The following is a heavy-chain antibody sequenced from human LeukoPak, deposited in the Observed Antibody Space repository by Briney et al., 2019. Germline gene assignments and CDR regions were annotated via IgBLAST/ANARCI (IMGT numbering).Heavy chain of an antibody. CDR1: GFTFDDYG. D-gene: IGHD2-2*01. Sequence: GGSLRLSCAASGFTFDDYGMSWARQAPGKGLEWVSSIDSSGGYMFYADSVKGRFIISRDNAKNSLYLQMNSLRAEDTAVYYCARLKLLWSNYFDYWGQGTLVTVSS. J-gene: IGHJ4*02. CDR3: ARLKLLWSNYFDY. CDR2: IDSSGGYM. V-gene: IGHV3-21*01.